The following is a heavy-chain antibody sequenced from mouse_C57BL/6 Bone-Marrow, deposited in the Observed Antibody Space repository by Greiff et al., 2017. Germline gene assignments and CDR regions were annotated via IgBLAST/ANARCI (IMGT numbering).Heavy chain of an antibody. J-gene: IGHJ2*01. Sequence: EVHLVESGGGLVKPGGSLKLSCAASGFTFSSYAMSWVRQTPEKRLEWVATISAGGSYTYYPDNVKGRFTISRDNAKNNLYLQMSHLKSEGTAMYYCTRGVSTMKDYWGQGTTLTVSS. CDR1: GFTFSSYA. D-gene: IGHD2-4*01. V-gene: IGHV5-4*01. CDR2: ISAGGSYT. CDR3: TRGVSTMKDY.